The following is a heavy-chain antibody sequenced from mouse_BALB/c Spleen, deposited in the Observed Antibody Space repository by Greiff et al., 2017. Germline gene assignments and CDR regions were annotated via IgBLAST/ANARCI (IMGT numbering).Heavy chain of an antibody. J-gene: IGHJ4*01. CDR1: GYSITSDYA. Sequence: EVHLVESGPGLVKPSQSLSLTCTVTGYSITSDYAWYWIRQFPGNKLEWMGYISYSGSTSYNPSLKSRISITRDTSKNQFFLQLNSVTTEDTATYYCAAYYRYYYAMDYWGQGTSVTVSS. CDR3: AAYYRYYYAMDY. CDR2: ISYSGST. D-gene: IGHD2-14*01. V-gene: IGHV3-2*02.